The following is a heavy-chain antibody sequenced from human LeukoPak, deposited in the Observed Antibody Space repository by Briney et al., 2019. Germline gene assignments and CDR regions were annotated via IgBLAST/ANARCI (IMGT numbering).Heavy chain of an antibody. Sequence: SGTLSLTCTVSGGSISSSSFHWGWIRQPPGKGLEWIGSIYYSGSTYYNPSLKSRVTISVDTSKNQFSLKLSSVTAADTAVYYCARRYYGSSSFDYWGQGTLVTVSS. CDR2: IYYSGST. J-gene: IGHJ4*02. D-gene: IGHD3-10*01. V-gene: IGHV4-39*01. CDR1: GGSISSSSFH. CDR3: ARRYYGSSSFDY.